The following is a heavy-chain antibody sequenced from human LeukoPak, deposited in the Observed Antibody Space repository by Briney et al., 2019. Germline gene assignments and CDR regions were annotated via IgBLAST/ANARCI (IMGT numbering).Heavy chain of an antibody. J-gene: IGHJ4*02. V-gene: IGHV3-21*01. CDR2: ISNSSNYI. Sequence: PGGSLRLSCAASGITGYSMHWVRQAPGKGLEWVCSISNSSNYIYCADSVKGRFTISRDNAKNSLYLQMNSLRAEDTAVYYCARDYSTVATFFDYWGQGTLVTVSS. CDR1: GITGYS. CDR3: ARDYSTVATFFDY. D-gene: IGHD4-17*01.